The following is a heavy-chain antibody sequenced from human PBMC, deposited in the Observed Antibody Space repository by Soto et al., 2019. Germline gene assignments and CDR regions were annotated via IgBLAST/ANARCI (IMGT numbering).Heavy chain of an antibody. CDR1: GGSISSGGYY. CDR2: IYYSGST. V-gene: IGHV4-31*01. J-gene: IGHJ3*02. CDR3: ATPGVRTQDAFDI. Sequence: QVQLQESGPGLVKPSQTLSLTCTVSGGSISSGGYYWSWIRQHPGKGLEWIGYIYYSGSTYYNPSLKSLVTLSVDTSKNQCSLKLISVTAADTAVYYCATPGVRTQDAFDIWCQGTMVTVSS. D-gene: IGHD1-1*01.